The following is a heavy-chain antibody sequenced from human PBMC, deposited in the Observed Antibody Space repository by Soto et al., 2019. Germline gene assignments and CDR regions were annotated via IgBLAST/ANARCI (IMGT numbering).Heavy chain of an antibody. Sequence: QVQLQESGPGLVKPSQTLSLTCTVSGGSISSGDYYWSWIRQPPGKGLEWIGYIYYSGSTYYNPSLKSRVTISVDTSKNQFSLKLSSVTAADTAVYYCAREGEYGGNFRFYAFDIWGQGTMVTVSS. CDR1: GGSISSGDYY. CDR2: IYYSGST. J-gene: IGHJ3*02. D-gene: IGHD2-21*02. V-gene: IGHV4-30-4*01. CDR3: AREGEYGGNFRFYAFDI.